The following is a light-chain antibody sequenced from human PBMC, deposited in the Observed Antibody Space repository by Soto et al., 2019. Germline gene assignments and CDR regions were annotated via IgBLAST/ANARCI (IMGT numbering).Light chain of an antibody. CDR2: EVS. J-gene: IGLJ2*01. CDR1: SSDVGGYNY. CDR3: NSYTSINTLV. V-gene: IGLV2-14*01. Sequence: QSALTQPASVSGSPGQSITISCTGTSSDVGGYNYVSWYQQHPGKAPKLMIYEVSNRPSGVSNRFSGSKSGNTASLTISGLQAEDEADYYCNSYTSINTLVFGGGTKVTVL.